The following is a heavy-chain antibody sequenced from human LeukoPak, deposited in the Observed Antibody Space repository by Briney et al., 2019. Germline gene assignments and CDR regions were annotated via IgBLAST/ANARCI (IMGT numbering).Heavy chain of an antibody. CDR1: GGTFSSYA. D-gene: IGHD2-2*01. V-gene: IGHV1-69*05. CDR3: ARARVVPAAPTGAFDI. Sequence: SVKVSCKASGGTFSSYAISWVRQAPGQGLEWMGGIIPIFGTANYAQKFQGRVTITTDESTSTAYMELSSLRSEDTAVYYCARARVVPAAPTGAFDIWGQGTMVTVSS. CDR2: IIPIFGTA. J-gene: IGHJ3*02.